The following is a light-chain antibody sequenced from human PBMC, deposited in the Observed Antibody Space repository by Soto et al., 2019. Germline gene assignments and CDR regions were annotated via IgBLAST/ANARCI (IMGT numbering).Light chain of an antibody. CDR3: QQYNSYSPVT. V-gene: IGKV1-5*01. J-gene: IGKJ1*01. Sequence: DIQMTQSPSTLSASVGDRVTITCRASQSISSWLAWYQQKPGKAPKLLIYDASSLESGVPSRFSGSGSGTEFTLTISSLQPDDFANYYCQQYNSYSPVTFGQGTKVDIK. CDR1: QSISSW. CDR2: DAS.